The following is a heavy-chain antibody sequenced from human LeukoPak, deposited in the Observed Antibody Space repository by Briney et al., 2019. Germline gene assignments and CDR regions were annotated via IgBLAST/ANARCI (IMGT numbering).Heavy chain of an antibody. CDR2: INPSSGGT. CDR3: ARDLGGSYAVY. D-gene: IGHD1-26*01. J-gene: IGHJ4*02. V-gene: IGHV1-2*02. Sequence: ASVKVSCKASGYTFTGYYMHSVRQAPGQGLEWMGWINPSSGGTNYAQKFQGRVTMTRDTSIGTAYMELSRLRSDDTAVYYCARDLGGSYAVYWGQGTLVTVSS. CDR1: GYTFTGYY.